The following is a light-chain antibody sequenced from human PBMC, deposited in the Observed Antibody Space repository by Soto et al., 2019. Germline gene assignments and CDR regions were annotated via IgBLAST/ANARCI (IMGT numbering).Light chain of an antibody. CDR1: QSINSE. CDR2: GAS. J-gene: IGKJ2*01. V-gene: IGKV3-15*01. Sequence: EIVMTQSPATLSLSPGERAALSCRASQSINSELAWYQQKPGQPPRLLLYGASTRATGVPARFTGSESGSEFTLTTSGLQSEEFAVYYCQQGHNWPLTFGQGTRLEI. CDR3: QQGHNWPLT.